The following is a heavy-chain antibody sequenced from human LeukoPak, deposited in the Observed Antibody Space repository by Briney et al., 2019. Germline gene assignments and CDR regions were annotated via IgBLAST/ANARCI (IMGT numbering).Heavy chain of an antibody. J-gene: IGHJ5*02. D-gene: IGHD1-1*01. CDR3: TYLRTPSSNDTWLDP. CDR2: ICSGGSPI. Sequence: PGVSLRLSCAVSGVTITSWSMNWVRQAPGKGLEWLSYICSGGSPIYYADTMKGRFTISRDDAKNLVYLQMTSPSAEDTAVYYCTYLRTPSSNDTWLDPWGPGTLVTVSS. V-gene: IGHV3-48*04. CDR1: GVTITSWS.